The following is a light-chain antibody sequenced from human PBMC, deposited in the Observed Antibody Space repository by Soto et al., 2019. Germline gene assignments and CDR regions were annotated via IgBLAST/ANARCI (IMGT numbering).Light chain of an antibody. CDR1: SSDVGGYNY. V-gene: IGLV2-8*01. CDR2: EVS. CDR3: TSYAGSNNLGV. J-gene: IGLJ1*01. Sequence: ALTQPPSASGSPGQSVTISCAGTSSDVGGYNYVSWYQQHPGKAPKLIIYEVSKRPSGVPDRFSGSKSDNTASLTVSGLQADDEADYYCTSYAGSNNLGVFGTGTKVTVL.